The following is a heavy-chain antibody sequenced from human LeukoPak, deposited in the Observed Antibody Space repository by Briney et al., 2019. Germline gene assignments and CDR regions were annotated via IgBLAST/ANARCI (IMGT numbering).Heavy chain of an antibody. CDR2: IYGGTTPTT. CDR1: GFTFSKYT. CDR3: AKDLTPDGAWDIDY. J-gene: IGHJ4*02. V-gene: IGHV3-23*01. D-gene: IGHD3-9*01. Sequence: GGSLRLSCVGSGFTFSKYTMSWVRQVPGKGLEWVAGIYGGTTPTTFYSHSVKGRFTISRDNSMNTVYLQMNGLRAEDTAIYYCAKDLTPDGAWDIDYWGQGTPITVSS.